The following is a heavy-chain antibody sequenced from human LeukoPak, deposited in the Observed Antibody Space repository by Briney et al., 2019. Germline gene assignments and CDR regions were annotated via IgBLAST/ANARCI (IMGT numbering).Heavy chain of an antibody. CDR3: ARVNLRWFDP. D-gene: IGHD3-16*01. CDR1: GGSISSGSYY. Sequence: SETLSLTCTVSGGSISSGSYYWSWIRQPAGKGLEWIGRIYTSGSTNYNPSLKSRVTISVDTSKNQFSLKLSSVTAADTAVYYCARVNLRWFDPWAREPWSPSPQ. J-gene: IGHJ5*02. V-gene: IGHV4-61*02. CDR2: IYTSGST.